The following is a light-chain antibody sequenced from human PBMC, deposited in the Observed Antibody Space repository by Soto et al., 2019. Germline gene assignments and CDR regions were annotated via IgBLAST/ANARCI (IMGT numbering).Light chain of an antibody. V-gene: IGLV2-14*01. Sequence: QSALTQPASVSGSPGQSITISCTGTSGDVGGYNYVCWYQQRPGKAPKLMIYEVSNRPSGVSRRFSGSKSGNTASLTISGLQTEAEADYYCSSYTGGSTLYVFGTGTKLTVL. J-gene: IGLJ1*01. CDR3: SSYTGGSTLYV. CDR2: EVS. CDR1: SGDVGGYNY.